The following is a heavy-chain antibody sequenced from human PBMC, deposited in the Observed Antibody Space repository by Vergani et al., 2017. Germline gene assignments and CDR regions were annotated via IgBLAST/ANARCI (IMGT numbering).Heavy chain of an antibody. CDR1: GFSVNSHPIR. CDR2: IGWDEDK. V-gene: IGHV2-70*04. D-gene: IGHD5-24*01. J-gene: IGHJ3*02. CDR3: AQILSKDGYNYEAFDI. Sequence: QVTLKESGPALVKPTQTLTLTCTLSGFSVNSHPIRVIWIRQPPGKALEWLARIGWDEDKFYDRSLKTRLTISKDTSKNQVVLRMTNMDPVDTAMYYCAQILSKDGYNYEAFDIWGQGTMVIVSA.